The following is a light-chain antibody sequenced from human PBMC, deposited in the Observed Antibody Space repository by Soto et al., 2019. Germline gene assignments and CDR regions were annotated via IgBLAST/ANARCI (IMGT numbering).Light chain of an antibody. J-gene: IGKJ2*01. V-gene: IGKV1-5*03. CDR1: QSISSW. Sequence: DIQMTQSPSTLSASVGDRVTITCRASQSISSWLAWYQQKPGKAPKLLIYKASSLESGVRSSFSGSGSGTEFTLTISSLQPDDFATYYCQQYNRFPYTFGQGNKLEIK. CDR3: QQYNRFPYT. CDR2: KAS.